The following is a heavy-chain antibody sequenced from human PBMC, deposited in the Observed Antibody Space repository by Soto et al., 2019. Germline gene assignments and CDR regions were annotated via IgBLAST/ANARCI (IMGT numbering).Heavy chain of an antibody. Sequence: SETLSLTCAVPSGSISSDAYSWSWIRQSSGKGLEWIGYFYYTGNTYYNPSLKSRVTISVDTSKNQFSLKLSSATAADTAVYYCARGGFQLLPDYWGQGTLVTVSS. J-gene: IGHJ4*02. CDR3: ARGGFQLLPDY. CDR2: FYYTGNT. D-gene: IGHD2-2*01. CDR1: SGSISSDAYS. V-gene: IGHV4-30-2*06.